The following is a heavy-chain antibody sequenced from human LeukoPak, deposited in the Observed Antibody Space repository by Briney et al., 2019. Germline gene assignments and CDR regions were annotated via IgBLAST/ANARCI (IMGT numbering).Heavy chain of an antibody. D-gene: IGHD3-10*01. CDR1: GYTFTSYD. V-gene: IGHV1-18*01. CDR3: ARDRRKLEDPPGDY. J-gene: IGHJ4*02. Sequence: ASVKVSCKASGYTFTSYDINWVRQATGQGLEWMGWISAYNGNTNYAQNFQGRVTMTTDTSTSTVYMELRGLRSDDTAVYYCARDRRKLEDPPGDYWGQETLVTVSS. CDR2: ISAYNGNT.